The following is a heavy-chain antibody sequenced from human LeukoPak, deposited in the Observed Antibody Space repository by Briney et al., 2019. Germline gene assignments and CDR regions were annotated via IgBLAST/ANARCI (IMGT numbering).Heavy chain of an antibody. D-gene: IGHD1-14*01. Sequence: RSGGSLRLSCAASGFTFSSYSMNWVRQAPGKGLEWVSSISTSSIYIYYADSMKGRFTISRDNSKNTLYLHINSLRAEDTAVYYCVKDNPLDYWGQGTLVIVSS. CDR2: ISTSSIYI. CDR3: VKDNPLDY. CDR1: GFTFSSYS. J-gene: IGHJ4*02. V-gene: IGHV3-21*01.